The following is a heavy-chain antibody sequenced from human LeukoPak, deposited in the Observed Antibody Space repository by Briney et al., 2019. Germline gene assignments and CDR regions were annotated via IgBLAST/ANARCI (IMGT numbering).Heavy chain of an antibody. J-gene: IGHJ4*02. CDR1: GFTFSSYS. D-gene: IGHD1-26*01. CDR3: ARDSMIVGATGPFDY. Sequence: AGGSLRPSCAASGFTFSSYSMNWVRQAPGKGLEWVSYISSSSSTIYYADSVKGRFTISRDNAKNSLYLQMNSLRAEDTAVYYCARDSMIVGATGPFDYWGQGTLVTVSS. V-gene: IGHV3-48*01. CDR2: ISSSSSTI.